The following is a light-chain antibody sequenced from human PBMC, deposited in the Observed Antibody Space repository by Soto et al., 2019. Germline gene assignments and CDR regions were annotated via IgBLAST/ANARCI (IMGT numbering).Light chain of an antibody. Sequence: QSALTQPPSVSGAPGQRVTISCTGSSSDVGGYNYVSWYQQHPGEAPKLMIYDVTKRPSGVPDRFAGSKSGNTASLTISGLQAEDEADYYCCSYAGSYSWVFGGGTKVTVL. CDR2: DVT. J-gene: IGLJ3*02. V-gene: IGLV2-11*01. CDR3: CSYAGSYSWV. CDR1: SSDVGGYNY.